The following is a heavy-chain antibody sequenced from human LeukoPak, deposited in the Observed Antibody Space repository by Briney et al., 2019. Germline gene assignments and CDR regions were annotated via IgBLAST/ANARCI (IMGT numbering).Heavy chain of an antibody. CDR2: ISAYNGNT. CDR3: ARVIGSYGYTDVDY. D-gene: IGHD5-18*01. V-gene: IGHV1-18*01. Sequence: ASVKVSCKASRYIFTSYGISWVRQAPGQGLEWMGWISAYNGNTNYAQKLQGRVTMTTDTSTSTAYMELRSLRSDDTAVYYCARVIGSYGYTDVDYWGQGTLVTVSS. CDR1: RYIFTSYG. J-gene: IGHJ4*02.